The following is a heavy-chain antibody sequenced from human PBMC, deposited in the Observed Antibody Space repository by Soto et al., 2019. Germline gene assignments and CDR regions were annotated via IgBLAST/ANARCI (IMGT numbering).Heavy chain of an antibody. D-gene: IGHD5-12*01. V-gene: IGHV1-69*05. CDR3: ARELRGLDP. CDR2: IIPVFGTG. J-gene: IGHJ5*02. CDR1: GGTFSSYA. Sequence: SVKVSCKASGGTFSSYAISWVRQAPGQGLEWVGGIIPVFGTGNYAQKFQGRVTMTRNTSISTAYMELSSLRSEDTAVYYCARELRGLDPWGQGTLVTVSS.